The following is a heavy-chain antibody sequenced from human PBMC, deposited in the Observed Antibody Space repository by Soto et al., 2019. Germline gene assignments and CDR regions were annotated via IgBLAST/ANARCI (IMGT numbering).Heavy chain of an antibody. V-gene: IGHV6-1*01. Sequence: PSQTLSLTCAISGDSVSSNSAAWNWIRQSPSRGLEWLGRTYYRSKWYNDYAVSVKSRITINPDTSKNQFSLQLNSVTPEDTAVYYCAYTGDSSGWSSAFDIWGQGIMVTVSS. CDR1: GDSVSSNSAA. CDR2: TYYRSKWYN. D-gene: IGHD6-19*01. J-gene: IGHJ3*02. CDR3: AYTGDSSGWSSAFDI.